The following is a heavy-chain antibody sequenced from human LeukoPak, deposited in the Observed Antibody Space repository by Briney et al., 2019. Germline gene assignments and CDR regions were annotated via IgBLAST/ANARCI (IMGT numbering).Heavy chain of an antibody. D-gene: IGHD2-21*01. J-gene: IGHJ4*02. V-gene: IGHV3-7*01. CDR3: ETGEGH. CDR1: GFIFSSDW. CDR2: IKQDGSAK. Sequence: GGSLRLSCSATGFIFSSDWMKWVRQAPGKGLEWVATIKQDGSAKHYGDSVKGRFTISRDNAKNTLYLEMNTLRAEDTAVYYGETGEGHWGQGTLVTVSS.